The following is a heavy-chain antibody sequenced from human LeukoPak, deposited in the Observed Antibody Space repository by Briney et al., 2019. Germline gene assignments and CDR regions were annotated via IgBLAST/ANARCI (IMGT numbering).Heavy chain of an antibody. J-gene: IGHJ4*02. Sequence: ASVKVSCKASGYTFTTYDINWVRQAPGQGLEWIGWINTNTGKTGYAQKFQGRVTMTRDTSISTAYMELSRLRSDDTAVYYCARGVTPPPDDYWGQGTLVTVSS. D-gene: IGHD4-23*01. CDR3: ARGVTPPPDDY. CDR1: GYTFTTYD. V-gene: IGHV1-8*01. CDR2: INTNTGKT.